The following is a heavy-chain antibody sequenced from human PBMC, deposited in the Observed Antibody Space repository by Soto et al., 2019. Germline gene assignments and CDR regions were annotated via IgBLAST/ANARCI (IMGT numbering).Heavy chain of an antibody. CDR3: ARLPGSITNPRAPFDI. J-gene: IGHJ3*02. CDR2: IYPGDSDT. CDR1: GYTFTTYW. V-gene: IGHV5-51*03. D-gene: IGHD2-2*01. Sequence: EVQLVQSGAEVKKSGESLKISCEGSGYTFTTYWIGWVRQMPGKGLEWMGIIYPGDSDTRYSPSFQGQVTISADKSLRTASLQWSSLKASDTAMYYCARLPGSITNPRAPFDIWGHGTVVTVSS.